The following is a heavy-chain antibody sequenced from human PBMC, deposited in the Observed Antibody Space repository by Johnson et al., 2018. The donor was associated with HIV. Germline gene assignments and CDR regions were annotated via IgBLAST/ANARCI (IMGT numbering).Heavy chain of an antibody. V-gene: IGHV3-23*04. Sequence: VQLVESGGGLVQPGGSLRLSCAASGFTFSSYAMSWVRQAPGKGLEWVSAISCSGGSTSYADSVKGRVTISRDNSKNTLYLQINSLRAEDTAVYYCARDPHYYDSNDAFDIWGQGTMVTVSS. CDR2: ISCSGGST. CDR3: ARDPHYYDSNDAFDI. CDR1: GFTFSSYA. J-gene: IGHJ3*02. D-gene: IGHD3-22*01.